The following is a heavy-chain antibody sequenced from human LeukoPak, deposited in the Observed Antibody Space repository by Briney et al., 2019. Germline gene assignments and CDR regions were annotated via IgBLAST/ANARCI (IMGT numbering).Heavy chain of an antibody. V-gene: IGHV3-48*01. CDR1: GFTFSSYS. J-gene: IGHJ4*02. Sequence: PGGSLRLSCAASGFTFSSYSMNWVRQAPGKGLEWVSYISSSSSTIYYADSVKGRFTISRDNAKNSLYLQMNSLRAEDTAVYYCASLPLAGNYYSQDYWGQGTLVTVSS. CDR3: ASLPLAGNYYSQDY. D-gene: IGHD3-22*01. CDR2: ISSSSSTI.